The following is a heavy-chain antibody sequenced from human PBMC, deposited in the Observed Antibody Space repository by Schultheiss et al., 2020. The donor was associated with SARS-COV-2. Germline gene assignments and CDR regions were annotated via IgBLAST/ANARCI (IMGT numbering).Heavy chain of an antibody. J-gene: IGHJ4*02. CDR1: GFTFDDYA. CDR2: ISGSGGST. CDR3: AKELIAAAGIYFDY. D-gene: IGHD6-13*01. Sequence: GGSLRLSCAASGFTFDDYAMHWVRQAPGKGLEWVSAISGSGGSTYYADSVKGRFTISRDNSKNTLYLQMNSLRAEDTAVYYCAKELIAAAGIYFDYWGQGTLVTVAS. V-gene: IGHV3-23*01.